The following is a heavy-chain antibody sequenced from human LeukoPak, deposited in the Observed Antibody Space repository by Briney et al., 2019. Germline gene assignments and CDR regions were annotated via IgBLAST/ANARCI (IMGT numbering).Heavy chain of an antibody. Sequence: GGSLRLSCLASGFTFSTYNMHWVRQAPGKGLEWIGRIKSKTDGETTNYAEPVRGRFTISRDDSKSAVYLQMNSLKIEDTAVYYCTTDLGTYYHGSQRLIPIDYWGQGTLVTVSS. J-gene: IGHJ4*02. CDR2: IKSKTDGETT. CDR1: GFTFSTYN. D-gene: IGHD3-10*01. CDR3: TTDLGTYYHGSQRLIPIDY. V-gene: IGHV3-15*01.